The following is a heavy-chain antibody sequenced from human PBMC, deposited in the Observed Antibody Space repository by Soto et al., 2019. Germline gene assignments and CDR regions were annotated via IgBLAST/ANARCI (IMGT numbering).Heavy chain of an antibody. Sequence: ASVKVSCKAYGYTFTSYAMHWVRQAPGQRLEWMGWINAGNGNTKYSQKFQGRVTITRDTSASTAYMELSSLRSEDTAVYYCARGKVCSGGSCNPPGYWGQGTQVTVSS. D-gene: IGHD2-15*01. CDR1: GYTFTSYA. J-gene: IGHJ4*02. CDR3: ARGKVCSGGSCNPPGY. CDR2: INAGNGNT. V-gene: IGHV1-3*01.